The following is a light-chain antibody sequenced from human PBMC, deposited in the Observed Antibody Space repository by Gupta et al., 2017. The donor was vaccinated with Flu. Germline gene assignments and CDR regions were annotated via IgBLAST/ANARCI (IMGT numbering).Light chain of an antibody. CDR2: WAS. CDR1: QSVLYSSNNKNY. V-gene: IGKV4-1*01. J-gene: IGKJ2*01. CDR3: HQYSIPVT. Sequence: VSLGERATINCKSSQSVLYSSNNKNYLAWYKQKPGQSPKLLIYWASTRESGVPDRFSGSGSGTDFTLTISSLQAEDVAVYYCHQYSIPVTFGQGTKLEIK.